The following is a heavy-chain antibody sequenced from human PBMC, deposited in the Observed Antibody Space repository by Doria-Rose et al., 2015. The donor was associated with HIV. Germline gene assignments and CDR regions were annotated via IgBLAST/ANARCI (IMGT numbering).Heavy chain of an antibody. CDR2: IFSDDER. D-gene: IGHD6-13*01. V-gene: IGHV2-26*01. CDR1: GVSLSSPGMG. CDR3: ARIKSSRWYHKYYLDF. J-gene: IGHJ4*02. Sequence: QITLKESGPVLVKPTETLTLTCTVSGVSLSSPGMGVSWIRQPPGKALEWLANIFSDDERSYQTSLKSRLTISSGTSKSQVVLTMTDMDPVDTATYYCARIKSSRWYHKYYLDFWGQGTLVIVSA.